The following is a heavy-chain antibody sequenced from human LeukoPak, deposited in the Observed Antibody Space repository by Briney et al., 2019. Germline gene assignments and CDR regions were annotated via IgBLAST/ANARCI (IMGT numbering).Heavy chain of an antibody. J-gene: IGHJ4*02. CDR3: AKSSMVRGAYFDY. D-gene: IGHD3-10*01. Sequence: GRSLRLSCAASGFTFDDYAMHWVRQAPGKGLEWVSGISWNSGSIGYADSVKGRFTISRDNAKNSLYLQMNSLRAEDTASYYCAKSSMVRGAYFDYWGQGTLVTVSS. V-gene: IGHV3-9*01. CDR1: GFTFDDYA. CDR2: ISWNSGSI.